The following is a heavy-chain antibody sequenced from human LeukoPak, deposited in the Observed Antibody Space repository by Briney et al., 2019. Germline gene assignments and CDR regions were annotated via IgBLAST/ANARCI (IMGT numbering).Heavy chain of an antibody. J-gene: IGHJ4*02. CDR1: GFTFSDYA. D-gene: IGHD6-19*01. Sequence: PGGSLRLSCSASGFTFSDYAMDWVRQAPGKGLECVAVISSDVYDGTTEYYADSVKGRFTISRDNSKNTVYLQMNSLRVDDTAVYYCAIAKGPTDIVVAATGVFGYWGRGALVTVSS. V-gene: IGHV3-30-3*01. CDR3: AIAKGPTDIVVAATGVFGY. CDR2: ISSDVYDGTTE.